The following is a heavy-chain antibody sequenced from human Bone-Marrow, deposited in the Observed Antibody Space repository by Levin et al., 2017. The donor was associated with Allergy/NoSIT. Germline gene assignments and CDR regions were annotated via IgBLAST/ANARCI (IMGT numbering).Heavy chain of an antibody. CDR1: GFTFTEYA. J-gene: IGHJ4*02. CDR3: ARWQAAVATSPLSD. CDR2: INAGNGDT. Sequence: ASVKVSCKASGFTFTEYAFHWVRQAPGQRLEWMGWINAGNGDTKISQKFQDRVTITRDTSASTAYMEVRSLRSEDTAVYYCARWQAAVATSPLSDWGQGTLVTVSS. D-gene: IGHD6-13*01. V-gene: IGHV1-3*01.